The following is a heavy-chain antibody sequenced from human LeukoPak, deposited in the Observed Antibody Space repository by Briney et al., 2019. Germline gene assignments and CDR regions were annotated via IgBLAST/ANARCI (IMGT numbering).Heavy chain of an antibody. CDR2: IYTSGST. V-gene: IGHV4-39*07. J-gene: IGHJ5*02. D-gene: IGHD2-2*02. CDR1: GGSISSTTYY. Sequence: PSETLSLTCTVSGGSISSTTYYWAWIRQPPGKGLEWIGSIYTSGSTNYNPSLKSRVTMSVDTSKNQFSLKLSSVTAADTAVYYCARSRRYLAIVFDPWGQGTLVTVSS. CDR3: ARSRRYLAIVFDP.